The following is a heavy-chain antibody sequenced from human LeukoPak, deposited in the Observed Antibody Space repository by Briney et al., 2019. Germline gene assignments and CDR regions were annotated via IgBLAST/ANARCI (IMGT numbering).Heavy chain of an antibody. D-gene: IGHD6-19*01. CDR1: GFTFDDYA. J-gene: IGHJ4*02. Sequence: GGSLRLSCAASGFTFDDYAMHWVRQVPGKGLEWVSGISWNSGSIGYADSVKGRFTISRDNAKNSLYLQMNSLRAEDMALYYCAKGGGSSGWYYFDYWGQGTLVTVSS. V-gene: IGHV3-9*03. CDR3: AKGGGSSGWYYFDY. CDR2: ISWNSGSI.